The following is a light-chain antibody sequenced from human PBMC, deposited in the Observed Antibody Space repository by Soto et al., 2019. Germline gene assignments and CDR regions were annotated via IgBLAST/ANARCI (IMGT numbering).Light chain of an antibody. Sequence: ESVLAQPPATLCWSPGERTTRSSQSRQSLSHYLALYQQKPGQAPRLXTAGXANMETGSPAKLSGSGSGTDFTLTINSLEAEYFSVYYFQQRANGTRTFGGGTKVDIK. V-gene: IGKV3-11*01. CDR3: QQRANGTRT. CDR2: GXA. CDR1: QSLSHY. J-gene: IGKJ4*02.